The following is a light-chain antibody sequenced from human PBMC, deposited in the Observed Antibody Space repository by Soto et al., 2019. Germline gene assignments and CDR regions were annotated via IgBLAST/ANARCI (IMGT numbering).Light chain of an antibody. J-gene: IGLJ1*01. V-gene: IGLV2-11*01. CDR3: CSYAGSNTYV. CDR1: SSDVGRYSY. CDR2: EDT. Sequence: QSVLTQPRSVSGSPGQSVSISCTGTSSDVGRYSYVSWYQQHPGKAPKLMIYEDTKRPSGIPDRFSGSKSGNTASLTVSGLQAEDEADYFCCSYAGSNTYVFGTGTKVTVL.